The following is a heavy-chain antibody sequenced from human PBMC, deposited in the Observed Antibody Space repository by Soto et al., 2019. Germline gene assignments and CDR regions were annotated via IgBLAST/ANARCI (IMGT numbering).Heavy chain of an antibody. CDR3: ARGAYCGGDCYQRNDY. J-gene: IGHJ4*02. CDR2: IHYSGST. CDR1: GDSISGSTYY. Sequence: PSETLSLTYTVSGDSISGSTYYWGWIRQSPGKGLEWIGNIHYSGSTYYNPSLKSRVTISVDTSKNQFSLKLSSVTAADTAVYYCARGAYCGGDCYQRNDYWGQGTLVTV. V-gene: IGHV4-39*01. D-gene: IGHD2-21*02.